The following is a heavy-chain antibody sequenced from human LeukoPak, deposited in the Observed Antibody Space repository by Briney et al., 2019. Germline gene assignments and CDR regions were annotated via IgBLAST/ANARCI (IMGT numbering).Heavy chain of an antibody. Sequence: GGSLRLSCAPSGFPFSIYAMSWVPQAPGKGLEWVSAISGSGGRTYYAASVKGRFTISRDNSKNTLYLQMNSLRAEDTAVYYCAKGPTPSTKYNWFDRWGQGTLVTVSS. CDR2: ISGSGGRT. CDR1: GFPFSIYA. V-gene: IGHV3-23*01. D-gene: IGHD4-17*01. CDR3: AKGPTPSTKYNWFDR. J-gene: IGHJ5*02.